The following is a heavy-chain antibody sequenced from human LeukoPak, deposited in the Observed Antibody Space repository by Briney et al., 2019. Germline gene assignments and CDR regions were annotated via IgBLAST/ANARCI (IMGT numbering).Heavy chain of an antibody. V-gene: IGHV3-74*01. CDR2: INSDGIST. Sequence: PGGSLRLSCAASGFTFSSYWMHSVRQAPGKGLVWVSRINSDGISTNYADSVKGRFTISRDNAKNMLYLQMNSLRAEDTAVYYCARAGYSSSWYTFDYWGQGTLVTVSS. CDR1: GFTFSSYW. D-gene: IGHD6-13*01. J-gene: IGHJ4*02. CDR3: ARAGYSSSWYTFDY.